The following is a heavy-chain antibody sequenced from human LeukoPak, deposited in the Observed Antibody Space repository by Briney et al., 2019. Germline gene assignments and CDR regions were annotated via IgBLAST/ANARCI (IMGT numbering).Heavy chain of an antibody. D-gene: IGHD6-19*01. J-gene: IGHJ3*02. Sequence: SETLSLTCTVSGGSISSYYWSWIRQPPGKGLKWIGYIYYSGSTNYNPSLKRRVTISVDTSKNQFSLKLSSVTAADTAVYYCARLRAGDAFDIWGQGTMVTVSS. CDR3: ARLRAGDAFDI. CDR2: IYYSGST. CDR1: GGSISSYY. V-gene: IGHV4-59*08.